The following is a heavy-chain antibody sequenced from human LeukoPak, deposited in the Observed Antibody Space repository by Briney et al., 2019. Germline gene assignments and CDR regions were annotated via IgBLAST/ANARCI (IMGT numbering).Heavy chain of an antibody. CDR3: AKQGSGCSSDY. CDR1: GFTFSSYG. Sequence: GGSLRLSCAASGFTFSSYGMQWVRQAPGKGLEWVTFIPYNGNNKYYADSVKGRFTISRDNSKNTLHLQMNSLRAEDTAVYYCAKQGSGCSSDYWGQGTLATVSS. CDR2: IPYNGNNK. V-gene: IGHV3-30*02. J-gene: IGHJ4*02. D-gene: IGHD5-18*01.